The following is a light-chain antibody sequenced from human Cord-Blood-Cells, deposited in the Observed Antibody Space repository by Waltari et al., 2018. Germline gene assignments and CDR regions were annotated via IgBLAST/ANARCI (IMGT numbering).Light chain of an antibody. CDR3: QSYDSSLSGFYV. CDR1: RANTRAAHD. J-gene: IGLJ1*01. V-gene: IGLV1-40*01. Sequence: QSVLTQPPSVSGAPGPRVTISYTGSRANTRAAHDLPTPQPLPATTPKLLIYGNSNRPSGVPDRFSGSKSGTSASLAITGLQAEDEADYYCQSYDSSLSGFYVFGTGTKVTVL. CDR2: GNS.